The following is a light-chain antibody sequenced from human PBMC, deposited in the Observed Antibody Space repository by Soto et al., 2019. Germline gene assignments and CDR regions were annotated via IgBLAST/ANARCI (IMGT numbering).Light chain of an antibody. CDR1: QSVSSSY. CDR2: GAS. J-gene: IGKJ5*01. CDR3: QQYNNWPPIT. V-gene: IGKV3-20*01. Sequence: EIVLTQSPGTLSLSPGERATLSCRASQSVSSSYLAWYQQKPGQAPRLLIYGASSRATGIPDRFSGSGSGTGFTLTISRLEAEDFAGYYCQQYNNWPPITFGQGTRLEIK.